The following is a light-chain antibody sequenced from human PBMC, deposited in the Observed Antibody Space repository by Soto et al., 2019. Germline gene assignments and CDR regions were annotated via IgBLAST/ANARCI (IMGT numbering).Light chain of an antibody. J-gene: IGLJ2*01. V-gene: IGLV2-8*01. CDR2: DVT. CDR3: TSYAGSSIPVV. CDR1: SRDVGKYNF. Sequence: QSALTQPPSASVSPGQSVTISCTGASRDVGKYNFVSWYQQHPGKAPKLMTYDVTERPSGVPDRFSGSKSGNTASLTVSGLQAEDEADYYCTSYAGSSIPVVFGGGTTLTVL.